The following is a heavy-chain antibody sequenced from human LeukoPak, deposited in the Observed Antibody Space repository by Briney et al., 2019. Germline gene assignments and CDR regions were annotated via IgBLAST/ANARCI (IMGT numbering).Heavy chain of an antibody. D-gene: IGHD3-3*01. CDR3: TTDALAPDFYDFWSGYYRINDY. CDR2: IKSKTDGGTT. CDR1: GFTFSNAW. Sequence: GGSLRLSCAASGFTFSNAWMSWVRQAPGKGLEWVGRIKSKTDGGTTDYAAPVEGRFTISRDDSKNTLYLQMNSLKTEDTAVYYCTTDALAPDFYDFWSGYYRINDYWGQGTLVTVSS. V-gene: IGHV3-15*01. J-gene: IGHJ4*02.